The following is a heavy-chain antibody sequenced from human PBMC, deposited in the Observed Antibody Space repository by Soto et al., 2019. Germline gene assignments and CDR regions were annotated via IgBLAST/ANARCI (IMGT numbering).Heavy chain of an antibody. CDR2: ISWNSGNI. V-gene: IGHV3-9*01. J-gene: IGHJ3*01. Sequence: EVQLVESGGGLVQPGRSLRLSCTASGFTFDDYAMHWVRQAPGKGLEWVSSISWNSGNIVYADSVRGRFTISRDNAKTSLHLQMNSLRAEDTALYYCTKEASTSCFSAFDLWGQGTMVTVSS. CDR1: GFTFDDYA. D-gene: IGHD2-2*01. CDR3: TKEASTSCFSAFDL.